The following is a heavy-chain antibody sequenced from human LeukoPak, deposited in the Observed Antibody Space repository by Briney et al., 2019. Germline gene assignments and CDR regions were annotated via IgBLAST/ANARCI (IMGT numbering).Heavy chain of an antibody. V-gene: IGHV4-59*08. CDR3: AGYATTVTTNDY. CDR2: IYYSGST. Sequence: PSETLSLTCTVSGGXISGYYCSWIRQPPGKGLEWIGFIYYSGSTNYNPSLKSRVTISVDTSKSQFSLKLSSVSAADTAVYYCAGYATTVTTNDYWGQGTLVTVSS. CDR1: GGXISGYY. D-gene: IGHD4-17*01. J-gene: IGHJ4*02.